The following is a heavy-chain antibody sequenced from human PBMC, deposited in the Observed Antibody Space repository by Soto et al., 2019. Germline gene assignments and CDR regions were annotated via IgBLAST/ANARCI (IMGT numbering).Heavy chain of an antibody. CDR2: ISGSGGST. J-gene: IGHJ4*02. CDR3: AKDVCGGDCYTYYFDY. CDR1: VFTFISYA. Sequence: GGSLRLSCASSVFTFISYAMSWVRQAPGKGLEWVSAISGSGGSTYYADSVKGRFTISRDNSKNTLYLQMNSLRAEDTAVYYCAKDVCGGDCYTYYFDYWGQGTLVTVSS. D-gene: IGHD2-21*02. V-gene: IGHV3-23*01.